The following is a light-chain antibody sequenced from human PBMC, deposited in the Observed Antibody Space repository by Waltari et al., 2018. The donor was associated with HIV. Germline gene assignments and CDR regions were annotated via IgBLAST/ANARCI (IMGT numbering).Light chain of an antibody. CDR2: EVS. J-gene: IGLJ3*02. CDR1: SSDVGGYNY. Sequence: QSALTQPASVSGSPGQSITISFTGTSSDVGGYNYVSWYQQHPGKAPKLMIYEVSNWPSGVSNRFSGSKSGNTASLTISGLQAEDEADYYCSSYTSSSTVFGGGTKLTVL. CDR3: SSYTSSSTV. V-gene: IGLV2-14*01.